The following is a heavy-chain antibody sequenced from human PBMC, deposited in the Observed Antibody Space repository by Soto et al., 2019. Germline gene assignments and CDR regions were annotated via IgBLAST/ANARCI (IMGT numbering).Heavy chain of an antibody. Sequence: SVKVSCKASGGTFSSYAISWVRQAPGQGLEWMGGIIPIFGTANYAQKFHGRVTITTDESTSTAYMELSSLRSEDTAVYYCASSSGPFYYFDYWGQGTLVTVSS. J-gene: IGHJ4*02. CDR3: ASSSGPFYYFDY. D-gene: IGHD6-19*01. CDR1: GGTFSSYA. CDR2: IIPIFGTA. V-gene: IGHV1-69*05.